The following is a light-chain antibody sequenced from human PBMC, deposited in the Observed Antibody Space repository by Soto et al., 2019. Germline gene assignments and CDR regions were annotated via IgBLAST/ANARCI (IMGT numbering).Light chain of an antibody. CDR3: LLYYGGAQVL. J-gene: IGLJ2*01. CDR1: AGAVTSAYY. V-gene: IGLV7-43*01. CDR2: STS. Sequence: QAVVTQEPSLTVSPGGTVTLTCASSAGAVTSAYYTNWLQQKPGQAPRALIYSTSEKHSWTPARFSGSLLGGKAALTLSAAQPEDEADDYCLLYYGGAQVLFGGGTKVTVL.